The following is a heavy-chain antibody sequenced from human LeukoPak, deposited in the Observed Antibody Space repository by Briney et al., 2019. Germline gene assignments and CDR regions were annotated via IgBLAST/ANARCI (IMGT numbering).Heavy chain of an antibody. CDR3: ARHVYGRHQLQAYHFDY. D-gene: IGHD2-2*01. CDR1: GYSISSGHY. V-gene: IGHV4-38-2*01. CDR2: MYKSGST. Sequence: SETLSLTCDASGYSISSGHYWGWIRQSPGKGLEWIASMYKSGSTYFKSSLKRRVTISLDTPKNQFSLALNSVTAADTAVYYCARHVYGRHQLQAYHFDYWGQGILVTVSS. J-gene: IGHJ4*02.